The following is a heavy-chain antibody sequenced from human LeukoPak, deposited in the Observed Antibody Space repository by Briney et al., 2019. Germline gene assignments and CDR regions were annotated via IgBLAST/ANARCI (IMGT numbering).Heavy chain of an antibody. V-gene: IGHV4-34*01. CDR1: GGSFSDYY. Sequence: SETLSLTRAVFGGSFSDYYWSWIRQPPGKGLEWIGEINHSGSTNYNPSLKSRVTISVDTSKNQFSLKLYSVTAADTAMYYCTRGRTVFDYWGQGTLVTVSS. CDR2: INHSGST. D-gene: IGHD3/OR15-3a*01. CDR3: TRGRTVFDY. J-gene: IGHJ4*02.